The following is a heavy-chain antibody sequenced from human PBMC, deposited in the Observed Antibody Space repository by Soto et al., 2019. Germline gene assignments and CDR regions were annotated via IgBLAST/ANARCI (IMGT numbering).Heavy chain of an antibody. Sequence: QVQLVQSGAEVKKPGASVKVSCKASGYTFTSYGISWVRQAPGQGLEWMGWISAYNGNTNYAQKLQGRVTMTTDTSTSTAYKELRSLGSGDTAVYYCGGGGRYFGWFETNSWFDPWGQGTLVTVSS. CDR1: GYTFTSYG. CDR3: GGGGRYFGWFETNSWFDP. D-gene: IGHD3-9*01. CDR2: ISAYNGNT. J-gene: IGHJ5*02. V-gene: IGHV1-18*01.